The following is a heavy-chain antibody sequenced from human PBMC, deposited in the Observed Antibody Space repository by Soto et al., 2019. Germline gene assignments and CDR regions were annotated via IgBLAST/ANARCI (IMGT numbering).Heavy chain of an antibody. J-gene: IGHJ4*02. V-gene: IGHV4-31*03. CDR3: ARATESHYFDY. Sequence: TLCLTCSLSGASIRSSCYYWSWIRLHPGEGLEWIGYIYYRGTTYFNPSLKSRVTISTDTSKKEFSLTLTSVTAADTAVYYCARATESHYFDYWGRGILVTVSS. CDR1: GASIRSSCYY. CDR2: IYYRGTT.